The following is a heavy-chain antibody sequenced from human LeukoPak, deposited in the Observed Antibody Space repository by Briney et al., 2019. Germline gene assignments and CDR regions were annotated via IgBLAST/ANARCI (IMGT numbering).Heavy chain of an antibody. V-gene: IGHV3-23*01. CDR3: AKVGMAVAGTSWFDP. Sequence: PGGSLRLSCTASGFTFSSYAMSWVRQAPGKGLEWVSAISGSGGSTYYADSVKGRFTISRDNSKNTLYLQMNSLRAEDTAVYYCAKVGMAVAGTSWFDPWGQGTLVTVSS. D-gene: IGHD6-19*01. J-gene: IGHJ5*02. CDR2: ISGSGGST. CDR1: GFTFSSYA.